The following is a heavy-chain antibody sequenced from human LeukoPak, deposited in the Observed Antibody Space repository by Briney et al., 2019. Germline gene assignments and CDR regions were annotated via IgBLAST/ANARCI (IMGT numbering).Heavy chain of an antibody. CDR1: GGTFSSYA. CDR2: IIPIFGTA. Sequence: SVKVSCKASGGTFSSYAISWVRQAPGQGLEWMGGIIPIFGTANYAQKFQGRVRITADKSTSTAYMELSSLRSEDTAVYYCARGEAAAGKFDYWGQGTLVTVSS. J-gene: IGHJ4*02. V-gene: IGHV1-69*06. CDR3: ARGEAAAGKFDY. D-gene: IGHD6-13*01.